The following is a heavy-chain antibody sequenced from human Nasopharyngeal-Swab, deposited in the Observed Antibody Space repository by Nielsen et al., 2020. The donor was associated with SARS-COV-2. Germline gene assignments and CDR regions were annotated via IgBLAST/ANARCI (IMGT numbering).Heavy chain of an antibody. CDR2: ISGSGGST. Sequence: GGSLRLSCAASGFTFSSYAMSWVRQAPGEGLEWVSAISGSGGSTYYADSVKGRFTISRDNSKNTLYLQMNSLRAEDTAVYYCAKDNSPFPVHYDFWSGPTYFDYWGQGTLVTVSS. CDR3: AKDNSPFPVHYDFWSGPTYFDY. V-gene: IGHV3-23*01. D-gene: IGHD3-3*01. CDR1: GFTFSSYA. J-gene: IGHJ4*02.